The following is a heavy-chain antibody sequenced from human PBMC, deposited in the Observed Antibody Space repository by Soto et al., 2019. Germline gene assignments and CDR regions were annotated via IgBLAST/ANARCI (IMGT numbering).Heavy chain of an antibody. J-gene: IGHJ4*02. CDR1: GGTFSSYA. CDR2: IIPIFGTA. V-gene: IGHV1-69*13. Sequence: GASVKVSCKASGGTFSSYAISWVRQAPGQGLEWMGGIIPIFGTANYAQKFQGRVTITADESTSTAYMELSSLRSEDTAVYYCARVRRETTVVRSAFDYWGQGILVTVSS. CDR3: ARVRRETTVVRSAFDY. D-gene: IGHD4-17*01.